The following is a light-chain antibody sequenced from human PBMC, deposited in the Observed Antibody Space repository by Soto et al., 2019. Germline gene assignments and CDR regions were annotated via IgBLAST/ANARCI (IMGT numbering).Light chain of an antibody. CDR2: AAS. V-gene: IGKV1-5*01. J-gene: IGKJ4*01. CDR3: QQYYSYPLT. CDR1: QSISSW. Sequence: QMNPFPSHLSAAVGDGITITCRASQSISSWLAWYQQKPGKAPKLLIYAASTLQSGVPSRFSGSGSGTDFTLTISCLQSEDFATYYCQQYYSYPLTFGGGTKVDI.